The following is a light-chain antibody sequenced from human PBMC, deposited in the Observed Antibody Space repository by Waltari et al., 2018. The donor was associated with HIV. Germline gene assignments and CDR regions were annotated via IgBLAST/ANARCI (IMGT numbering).Light chain of an antibody. Sequence: SYVLTQPPSVSVAPGKTARITCGRNNIGRKSVNWYQQKPGQAPVLVIYDGSDRPSGIPERFSGSNSGNTATLTISRVEAGDEADYYCQVWDSSSDHWVFGGGTKLTVL. V-gene: IGLV3-21*04. CDR1: NIGRKS. CDR2: DGS. CDR3: QVWDSSSDHWV. J-gene: IGLJ3*02.